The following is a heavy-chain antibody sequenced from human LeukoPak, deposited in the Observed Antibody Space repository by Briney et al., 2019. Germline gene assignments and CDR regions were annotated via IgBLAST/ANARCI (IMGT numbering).Heavy chain of an antibody. CDR3: ARANGMDV. Sequence: GSLRLSCTASGFTFSSYSMNWVRQAPGKGLEWVSYISSSSSTIYYADSVKGRFTISRDNAKDSLYLQMSSLRDEDTAVYYCARANGMDVWGQGTTVTVSS. CDR2: ISSSSSTI. J-gene: IGHJ6*02. CDR1: GFTFSSYS. V-gene: IGHV3-48*02.